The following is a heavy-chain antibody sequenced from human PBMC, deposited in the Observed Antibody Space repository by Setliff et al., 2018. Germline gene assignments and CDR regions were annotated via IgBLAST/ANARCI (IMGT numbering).Heavy chain of an antibody. CDR1: GGSISTATYY. CDR2: IYWSGNT. V-gene: IGHV4-39*07. CDR3: VKLVPQAISSDP. Sequence: PSETLSLTCTVSGGSISTATYYWGWVRQSPGKGLEWIGSIYWSGNTWYNPSFKSRVTISIDTSKNQFSLKLSSVTAADTAVYYCVKLVPQAISSDPWGQGTLVTVSS. J-gene: IGHJ5*02. D-gene: IGHD3-10*01.